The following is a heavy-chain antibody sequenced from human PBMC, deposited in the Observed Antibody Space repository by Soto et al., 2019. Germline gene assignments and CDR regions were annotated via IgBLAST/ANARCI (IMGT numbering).Heavy chain of an antibody. J-gene: IGHJ4*02. CDR3: ARDTGYYDSSGKNFFDY. D-gene: IGHD3-22*01. Sequence: NPSETLSLTCTVSGGSISSFYWSWIRQPAGKGLEWIGRIYSGGRNNYNPSLKSRVTMSVDTSKNQFSLRLSSVTAADTAVYYCARDTGYYDSSGKNFFDYWGQGTLVTVSS. CDR2: IYSGGRN. V-gene: IGHV4-4*07. CDR1: GGSISSFY.